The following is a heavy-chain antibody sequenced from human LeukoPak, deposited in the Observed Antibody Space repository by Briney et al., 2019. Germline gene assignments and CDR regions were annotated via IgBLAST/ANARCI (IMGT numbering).Heavy chain of an antibody. Sequence: SGGSLRLSCAASGFTFSSYEMNWVRQAPGKGLEWASYISSSGSTIYYADSVKGRFTISRDNAKNSLYLQMNSLRAEDTAVYYCARAALWFGVHWGQGTLVTVSS. CDR3: ARAALWFGVH. V-gene: IGHV3-48*03. CDR2: ISSSGSTI. J-gene: IGHJ4*02. D-gene: IGHD3-10*01. CDR1: GFTFSSYE.